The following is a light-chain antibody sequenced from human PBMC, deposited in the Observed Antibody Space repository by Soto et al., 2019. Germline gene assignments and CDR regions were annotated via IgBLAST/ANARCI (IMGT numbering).Light chain of an antibody. Sequence: QSVLTQPPSASGTPGQRVTISCSGSSSHIGSNPVNWYQQLPGTAPKLLIYSNNQRPSGVPDRVSGSKSGTSASLAISGLQSEDEADYYCAAWDDSLNGSVVFGGGTKLTVL. CDR3: AAWDDSLNGSVV. J-gene: IGLJ2*01. CDR2: SNN. CDR1: SSHIGSNP. V-gene: IGLV1-44*01.